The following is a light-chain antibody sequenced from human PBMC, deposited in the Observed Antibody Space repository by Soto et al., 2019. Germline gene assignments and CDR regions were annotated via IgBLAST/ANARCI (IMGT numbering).Light chain of an antibody. CDR2: GAS. V-gene: IGKV3-20*01. CDR3: HYRQLDSYRAYS. Sequence: DIVLTQSPVTLSVSPGERATLSCTASQSVTSTYLAWYQKKPGQSPRLIIYGASTRSSDLPGRFSGGGSGTDVTHIISRVEPDESAVYSCHYRQLDSYRAYSFGQGTKLEI. CDR1: QSVTSTY. J-gene: IGKJ2*03.